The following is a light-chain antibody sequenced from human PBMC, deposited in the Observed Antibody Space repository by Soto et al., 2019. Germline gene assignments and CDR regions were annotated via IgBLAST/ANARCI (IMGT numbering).Light chain of an antibody. CDR3: QQYGSSPFT. V-gene: IGKV3-20*01. CDR1: QTVISSS. CDR2: DTS. Sequence: EIVXAXSPGXXXXXXGEXATLSCRASQTVISSSLAWYQQKPGQAPRLLIYDTSTRATGIPDRFSGSGSGTDFTLTINGLEPEDFGVYYCQQYGSSPFTFGPGTKVDLK. J-gene: IGKJ3*01.